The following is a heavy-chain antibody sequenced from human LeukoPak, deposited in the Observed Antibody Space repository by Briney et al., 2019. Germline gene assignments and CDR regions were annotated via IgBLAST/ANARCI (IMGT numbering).Heavy chain of an antibody. CDR2: ITGSGDIT. J-gene: IGHJ4*02. Sequence: GGSLRLSCAASGFTFSSYALSWVRQAPGKGLEWVSAITGSGDITFYADSVKGRFTISRDNSKNTLYLQMNSLRAEDTAVYYCAKGRYSSGWFIDYWGQGTLVTVSS. V-gene: IGHV3-23*01. CDR3: AKGRYSSGWFIDY. D-gene: IGHD6-19*01. CDR1: GFTFSSYA.